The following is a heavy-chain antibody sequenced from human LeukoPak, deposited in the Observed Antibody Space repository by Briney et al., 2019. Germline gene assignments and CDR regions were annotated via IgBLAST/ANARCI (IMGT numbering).Heavy chain of an antibody. CDR1: GYSFSNYW. J-gene: IGHJ3*02. V-gene: IGHV5-51*01. Sequence: GESLKISCKGSGYSFSNYWIGWVRQMPGKGLEWMGIIYPDDSDTRYSPSFQGQVTISADKSISTAYLPWSSLKASDTAMYYCARPNNYYDRIDIWGQGTMVTVSS. D-gene: IGHD3-22*01. CDR2: IYPDDSDT. CDR3: ARPNNYYDRIDI.